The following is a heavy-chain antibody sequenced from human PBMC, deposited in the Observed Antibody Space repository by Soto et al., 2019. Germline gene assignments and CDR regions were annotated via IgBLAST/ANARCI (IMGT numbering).Heavy chain of an antibody. D-gene: IGHD4-17*01. Sequence: SETLSLTCTVSGGSVSSVSYYWSWIRQPPGKGLEWIGYIYYSGSTNYNPSLKSRVTISVDTSKNQFSLKLSSVTAADTAVYYCARVTTVTPSGFYSYGMDVWGQGTTVTVSS. V-gene: IGHV4-61*01. CDR2: IYYSGST. J-gene: IGHJ6*01. CDR1: GGSVSSVSYY. CDR3: ARVTTVTPSGFYSYGMDV.